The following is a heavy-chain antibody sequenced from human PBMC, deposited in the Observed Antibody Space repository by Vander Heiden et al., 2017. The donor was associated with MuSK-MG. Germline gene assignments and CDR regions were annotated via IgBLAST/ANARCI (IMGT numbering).Heavy chain of an antibody. CDR1: GFTLSNYA. V-gene: IGHV3-23*01. CDR2: SSGSGGST. CDR3: ALHGGYDFWSGYLG. Sequence: EVQLLESGGGLVQPGGSLSLPCAASGFTLSNYAISWVRQAPGKGLGWVSTSSGSGGSTYYADSVKGRFTISRDNSKNTLYLQMNSLRAEDTAVYYCALHGGYDFWSGYLGWGQGTLVTVSS. J-gene: IGHJ4*02. D-gene: IGHD3-3*01.